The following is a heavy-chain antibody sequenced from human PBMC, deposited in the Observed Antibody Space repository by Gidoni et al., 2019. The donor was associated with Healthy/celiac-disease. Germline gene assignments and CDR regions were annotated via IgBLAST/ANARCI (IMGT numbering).Heavy chain of an antibody. CDR1: GGSISSYY. CDR2: IYYSGST. V-gene: IGHV4-59*01. J-gene: IGHJ4*02. D-gene: IGHD6-19*01. CDR3: AREAHSSGWYDY. Sequence: QVQLQESGPGLVKPSETLSLTCTVSGGSISSYYWSWLRQPPGKGLEWIGYIYYSGSTNYNPSLKSRVTISVDTSKNQFSLKLSSVTAADTAVYYCAREAHSSGWYDYWGQGTLVTVSS.